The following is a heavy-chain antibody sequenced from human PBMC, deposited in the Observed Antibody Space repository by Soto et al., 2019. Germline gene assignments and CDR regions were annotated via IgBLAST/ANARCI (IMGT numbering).Heavy chain of an antibody. CDR2: INHSGST. V-gene: IGHV4-34*01. D-gene: IGHD6-19*01. J-gene: IGHJ4*02. Sequence: SETLSLTCAVYGGSFSGYYWSWIRQPPGKGLEWIGEINHSGSTNYNPSLKSRVTISVDTSKNQFSLKLSSVTAADTAVYYCARISSGWSILDYWGQGTLVTVSS. CDR1: GGSFSGYY. CDR3: ARISSGWSILDY.